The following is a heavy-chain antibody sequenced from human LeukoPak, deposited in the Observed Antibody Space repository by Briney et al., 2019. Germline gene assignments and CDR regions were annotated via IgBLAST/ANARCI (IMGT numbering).Heavy chain of an antibody. J-gene: IGHJ3*02. CDR1: GYTFTSYG. Sequence: GASVKVSCKASGYTFTSYGISWVRQAPGQGLEWMGWISAYNGNTNYAQKLQGRVTMTTDTSTSTAYVELRSLRSDDTAVYYCAISQIVVVTEGAFDIWGQGTMVTVSS. V-gene: IGHV1-18*01. D-gene: IGHD2-21*02. CDR2: ISAYNGNT. CDR3: AISQIVVVTEGAFDI.